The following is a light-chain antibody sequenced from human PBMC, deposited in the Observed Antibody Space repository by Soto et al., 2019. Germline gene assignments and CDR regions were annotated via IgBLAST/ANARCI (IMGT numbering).Light chain of an antibody. J-gene: IGKJ4*01. V-gene: IGKV3-11*01. CDR3: QQRSNWPLT. Sequence: EIVLTQSPATLSLSPGERATLSCRASQSVSSYLAWYQHKPGQAPRLLIYDASNRATGFPARFSGSGSGTDFTLTISSLEPEDFAVYYCQQRSNWPLTFAGGTKVEIK. CDR2: DAS. CDR1: QSVSSY.